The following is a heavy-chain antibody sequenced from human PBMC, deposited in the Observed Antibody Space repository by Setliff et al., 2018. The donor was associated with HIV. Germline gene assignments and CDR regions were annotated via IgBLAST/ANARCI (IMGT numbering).Heavy chain of an antibody. Sequence: PGGSLRLSCTASGFTFGDYAMNWVRQAPGKGLEWVGFIRTKAYGGTTEYAASVKGRFTISRDDSKSIAYLQMNSLKTEDTAVYYCTRDRYSSGWYGMDVWGQGTTVTVSS. V-gene: IGHV3-49*04. D-gene: IGHD6-19*01. J-gene: IGHJ6*02. CDR2: IRTKAYGGTT. CDR1: GFTFGDYA. CDR3: TRDRYSSGWYGMDV.